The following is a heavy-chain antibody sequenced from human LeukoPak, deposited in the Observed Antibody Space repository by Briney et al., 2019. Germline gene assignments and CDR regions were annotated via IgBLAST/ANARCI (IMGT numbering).Heavy chain of an antibody. J-gene: IGHJ4*02. Sequence: GGSLRLSCAASGFTFSTSWMYWVRQAPGKGLEWVANLNPDGGAERYVDSVKGRFTISRDNAKNSLSLQMSSLRGEDTAVYYCAAWYCDGDCYSRWGQGTLVTVSS. D-gene: IGHD2-21*02. V-gene: IGHV3-7*01. CDR2: LNPDGGAE. CDR3: AAWYCDGDCYSR. CDR1: GFTFSTSW.